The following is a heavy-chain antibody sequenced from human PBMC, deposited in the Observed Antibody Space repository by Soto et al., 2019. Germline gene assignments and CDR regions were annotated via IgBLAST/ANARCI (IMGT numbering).Heavy chain of an antibody. J-gene: IGHJ4*02. CDR3: ARSSFEWLLLLDF. Sequence: QVELVESGGGVVQPGRSLRLSCAASGFTFSTYGMNWVRQAPGKGLEWVAVLWYDGSNENYADSVKGRFTISRDNSKNTLYLQMNSLRAEDTAVYYCARSSFEWLLLLDFWGQGTQVTVSS. CDR1: GFTFSTYG. V-gene: IGHV3-33*01. CDR2: LWYDGSNE. D-gene: IGHD3-3*01.